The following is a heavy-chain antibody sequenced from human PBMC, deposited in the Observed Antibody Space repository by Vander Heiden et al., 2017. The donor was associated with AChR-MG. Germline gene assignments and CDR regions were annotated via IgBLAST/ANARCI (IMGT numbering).Heavy chain of an antibody. J-gene: IGHJ4*02. Sequence: QVHLEVSGGGVVQPGRSLRLSCAASGFTFSTYPLHWVRQAPGKGLEWLAVISYDGVNKYYADSVKGRFSISRDNSKNTLYLQMNSLGTDDAAVYYCARDRKSTIPARPWAMILDQWGQGTPVAVSS. CDR1: GFTFSTYP. CDR2: ISYDGVNK. CDR3: ARDRKSTIPARPWAMILDQ. V-gene: IGHV3-30*14. D-gene: IGHD6-6*01.